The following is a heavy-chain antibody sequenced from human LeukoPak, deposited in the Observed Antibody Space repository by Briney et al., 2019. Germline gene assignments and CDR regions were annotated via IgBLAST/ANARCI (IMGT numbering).Heavy chain of an antibody. CDR2: IYYSGST. CDR1: GDSIGSNHYY. D-gene: IGHD3-10*01. Sequence: SETLSLTCTVSGDSIGSNHYYWGWIRQPPGKGLEWIVSIYYSGSTYYNPSLKSRVTISVDTSKNQFSLKLRSVTAADTAVYYCAKSFSGTYPDLDYWGQGTLVTVSS. J-gene: IGHJ4*02. CDR3: AKSFSGTYPDLDY. V-gene: IGHV4-39*07.